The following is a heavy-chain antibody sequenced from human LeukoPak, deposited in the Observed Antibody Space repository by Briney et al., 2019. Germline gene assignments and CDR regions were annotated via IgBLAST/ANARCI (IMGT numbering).Heavy chain of an antibody. J-gene: IGHJ4*02. CDR1: GFTFSSYW. V-gene: IGHV3-7*01. Sequence: GGSLRLSCVASGFTFSSYWMSWVRQAPGKGLEWVANIKQDGSEKYYVDSVKGRFTISRDNAKNSLYLQMNSLRAEDTAVYYCARGSGSFDYWGQGTLVTVSS. CDR3: ARGSGSFDY. CDR2: IKQDGSEK. D-gene: IGHD3-10*01.